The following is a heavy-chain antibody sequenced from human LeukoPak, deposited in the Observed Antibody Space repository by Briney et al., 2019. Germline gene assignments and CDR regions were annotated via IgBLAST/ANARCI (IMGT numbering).Heavy chain of an antibody. J-gene: IGHJ4*02. V-gene: IGHV4-59*01. D-gene: IGHD5/OR15-5a*01. CDR2: IYYSGST. CDR1: GGSISSYY. Sequence: SEALSLTCTVSGGSISSYYWSWIRQPPGKGLEWIGYIYYSGSTNYNPSLKSRVTISVDTSKNQFSLKLSSVTAADTAVYYCARGLALPYCFDYWGQGTLVTVSS. CDR3: ARGLALPYCFDY.